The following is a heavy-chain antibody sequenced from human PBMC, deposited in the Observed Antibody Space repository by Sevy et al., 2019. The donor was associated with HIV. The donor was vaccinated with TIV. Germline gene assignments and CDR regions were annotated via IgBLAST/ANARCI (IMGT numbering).Heavy chain of an antibody. CDR3: TRHCGSTTCPHGFDF. CDR2: INHSGST. J-gene: IGHJ3*01. Sequence: SETLSLTCDVYGGSFSGYYWSWIRQPPGKGLEWIGEINHSGSTNYNPSLKSRVTISEDTSKNQFSLKLSSVTAADTAVYYCTRHCGSTTCPHGFDFWGQGTMVTVSS. V-gene: IGHV4-34*01. D-gene: IGHD2-2*01. CDR1: GGSFSGYY.